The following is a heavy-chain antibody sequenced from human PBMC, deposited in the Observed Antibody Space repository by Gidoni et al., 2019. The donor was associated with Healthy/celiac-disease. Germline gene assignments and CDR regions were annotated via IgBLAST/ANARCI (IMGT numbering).Heavy chain of an antibody. V-gene: IGHV3-48*02. J-gene: IGHJ4*02. CDR1: GFTFSSYS. CDR2: ISSSRSTI. CDR3: ARKYGEFDY. D-gene: IGHD4-17*01. Sequence: EVQLVEFGGGLVQPGGSWRLPCAASGFTFSSYSMNWVRQAPGKGLGWVSYISSSRSTIYYAESVKGRFTISRDNAKNSLYLQMNSLRDEDTGVYYWARKYGEFDYWGQGTLVTVSS.